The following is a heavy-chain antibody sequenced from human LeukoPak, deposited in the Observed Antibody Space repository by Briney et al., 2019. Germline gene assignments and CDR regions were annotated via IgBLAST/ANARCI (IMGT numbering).Heavy chain of an antibody. J-gene: IGHJ5*02. D-gene: IGHD3/OR15-3a*01. CDR2: IIPIFGTA. CDR1: GGTFSSYA. V-gene: IGHV1-69*01. CDR3: ARDPHSDWNWFDP. Sequence: GASVKVSCKASGGTFSSYAISRVRQAPGQGLEWMGGIIPIFGTANYAQKFQGRVTITADESTSTAYMELSSLRSEDTAVYYCARDPHSDWNWFDPWGQGTLVTVSS.